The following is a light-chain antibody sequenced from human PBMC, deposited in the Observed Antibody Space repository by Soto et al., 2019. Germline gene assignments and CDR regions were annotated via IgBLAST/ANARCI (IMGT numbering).Light chain of an antibody. V-gene: IGKV3D-15*01. Sequence: EIVMTQSTATLSVSPGDRATLSCRASQSVSSNLAWYQQKPGQAPRLLIYGASTRATGIPARFSGSGSGTEFTLTISSLQSEDFAVYYCQQYNNWLTFGGGTKVEIK. J-gene: IGKJ4*01. CDR3: QQYNNWLT. CDR2: GAS. CDR1: QSVSSN.